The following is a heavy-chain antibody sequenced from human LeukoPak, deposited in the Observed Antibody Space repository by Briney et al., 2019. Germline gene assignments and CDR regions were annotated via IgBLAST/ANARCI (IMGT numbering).Heavy chain of an antibody. CDR1: GFTFSSYA. V-gene: IGHV3-23*01. D-gene: IGHD3-22*01. J-gene: IGHJ4*02. Sequence: SGGSLRLSCAASGFTFSSYAMSWVRQAPGKGLEWVSAISGSGGSTYYADSVKGRFTISRDNSKNTLYLQMNSLRAEDTAVYYCATSGGYYYDSSGQDYWGQGTLVTVSS. CDR3: ATSGGYYYDSSGQDY. CDR2: ISGSGGST.